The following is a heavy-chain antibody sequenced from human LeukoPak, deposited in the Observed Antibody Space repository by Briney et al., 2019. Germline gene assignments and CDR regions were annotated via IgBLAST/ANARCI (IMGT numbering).Heavy chain of an antibody. Sequence: GGSLRLSCAASGFTVSDNYMTWVRRAPGKGLVWVSRITGDGSSTNYADSVKGRFTISRDNAKNTLHLQMNSLRAEDTAVYYCARVYMGYNSYGMDVWGQGTTVTVSS. J-gene: IGHJ6*02. CDR3: ARVYMGYNSYGMDV. D-gene: IGHD3-10*01. V-gene: IGHV3-74*01. CDR1: GFTVSDNY. CDR2: ITGDGSST.